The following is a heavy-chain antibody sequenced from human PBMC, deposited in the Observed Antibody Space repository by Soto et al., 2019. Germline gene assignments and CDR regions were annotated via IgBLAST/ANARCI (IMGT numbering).Heavy chain of an antibody. D-gene: IGHD1-26*01. CDR2: IYYSGST. CDR1: GGSISSYY. CDR3: ARVGMLTYFDY. V-gene: IGHV4-59*12. Sequence: SETLSLTCTVSGGSISSYYWSWIRQPPGKGLEWIGYIYYSGSTNYNPSLKSRVTISVDTSKNQFSLKLSSVTAADTAVYYCARVGMLTYFDYWGQGTLVTVSS. J-gene: IGHJ4*02.